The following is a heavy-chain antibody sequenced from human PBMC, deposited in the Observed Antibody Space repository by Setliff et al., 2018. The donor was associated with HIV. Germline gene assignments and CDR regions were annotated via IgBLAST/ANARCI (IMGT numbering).Heavy chain of an antibody. D-gene: IGHD6-19*01. Sequence: SETLSLTCTVSGVSISNYYWNWIRQPPGKGLEWIGYIFTSGDTNYNPSLRSRVTLSVDTSKNQFSLKLSSVTAADTAVYYCAITGYSSGYWYFDYWGQGTLVTVSS. J-gene: IGHJ4*02. CDR1: GVSISNYY. CDR2: IFTSGDT. V-gene: IGHV4-4*09. CDR3: AITGYSSGYWYFDY.